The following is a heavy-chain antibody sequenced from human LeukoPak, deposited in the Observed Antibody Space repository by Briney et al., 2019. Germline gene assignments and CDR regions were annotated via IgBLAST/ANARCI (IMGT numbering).Heavy chain of an antibody. V-gene: IGHV3-30*02. J-gene: IGHJ4*02. CDR1: GFTFSSYG. Sequence: GGSLRLSCAASGFTFSSYGMHWVRQAPGKGLEWVAFIRYDGSNKYYADSVKGRFTISRDNSKNTLYLQMNSLRAEDTAVYYCTRHSVDTAMIFDFWGQGTLVTVSS. D-gene: IGHD5-18*01. CDR2: IRYDGSNK. CDR3: TRHSVDTAMIFDF.